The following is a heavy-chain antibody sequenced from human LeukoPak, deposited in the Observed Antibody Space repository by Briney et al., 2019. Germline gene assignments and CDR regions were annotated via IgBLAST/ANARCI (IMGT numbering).Heavy chain of an antibody. CDR1: GFSFSSYG. J-gene: IGHJ4*02. CDR3: AKDRFYYDSSGYADY. Sequence: PGGSLRLSCAASGFSFSSYGMNWVRQAPGRGLEWVSAISGSGGSTYYADSVKGRFTISRDNSKNTLYLQMNSLRAEDTAVYYCAKDRFYYDSSGYADYWGQGTLVTVSS. D-gene: IGHD3-22*01. CDR2: ISGSGGST. V-gene: IGHV3-23*01.